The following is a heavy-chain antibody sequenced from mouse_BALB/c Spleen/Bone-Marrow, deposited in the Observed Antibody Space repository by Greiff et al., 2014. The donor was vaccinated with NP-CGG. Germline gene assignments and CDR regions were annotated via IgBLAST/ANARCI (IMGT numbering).Heavy chain of an antibody. D-gene: IGHD4-1*01. CDR2: IVPSSGYT. CDR3: AREARTGAWFAY. J-gene: IGHJ3*01. CDR1: GYTFTSYT. Sequence: QVHVKQSGAELARPGASVKMSCKASGYTFTSYTIQWVKRRPGQGLEWVGYIVPSSGYTDYNQNFEDKTTLTADKSSSTAYMQLSSLTSADSAVYYCAREARTGAWFAYWGQGTLVTVSA. V-gene: IGHV1-4*02.